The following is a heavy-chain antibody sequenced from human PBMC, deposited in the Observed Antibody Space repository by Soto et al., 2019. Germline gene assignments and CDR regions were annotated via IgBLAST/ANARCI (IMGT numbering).Heavy chain of an antibody. CDR3: ARIIADLDAFDI. J-gene: IGHJ3*02. D-gene: IGHD6-13*01. CDR2: IWYDGSNK. V-gene: IGHV3-33*01. Sequence: PGGALRLSFAASGFTFSIYGMQWVLQAPGKGLDSVAVIWYDGSNKYYADYVQGRLTISRDNSKNKLYMKMNRLRPEDTAVHYCARIIADLDAFDIWGQGTMVTVSS. CDR1: GFTFSIYG.